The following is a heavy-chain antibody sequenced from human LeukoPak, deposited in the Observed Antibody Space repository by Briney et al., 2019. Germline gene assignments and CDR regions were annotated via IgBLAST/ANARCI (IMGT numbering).Heavy chain of an antibody. Sequence: RASVNVSCKACGYTFTVYYMHWVRQAPGQGLDWVGWINPKKGGSNYTQKFQGRVTMTRDRSISTAYMELSRLTSDDTAVYYCARASFWESPINWFAPWGQGTLVTVSS. J-gene: IGHJ5*02. CDR3: ARASFWESPINWFAP. CDR2: INPKKGGS. CDR1: GYTFTVYY. D-gene: IGHD3-16*01. V-gene: IGHV1-2*02.